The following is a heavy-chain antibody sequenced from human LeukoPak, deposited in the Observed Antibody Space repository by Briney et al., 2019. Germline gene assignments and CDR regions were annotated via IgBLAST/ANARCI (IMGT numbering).Heavy chain of an antibody. Sequence: GGSLRLSCAASGFTFSSYAMHWVRQAPGKGLEWVAVISYDGSNKYYADSVKGRFTISRDNSKNTLYLQMNSLRAEDTAVYYCARDRGGCGGGSCYSAFDIWGQGTVVTVSS. CDR3: ARDRGGCGGGSCYSAFDI. V-gene: IGHV3-30-3*01. CDR1: GFTFSSYA. CDR2: ISYDGSNK. J-gene: IGHJ3*02. D-gene: IGHD2-15*01.